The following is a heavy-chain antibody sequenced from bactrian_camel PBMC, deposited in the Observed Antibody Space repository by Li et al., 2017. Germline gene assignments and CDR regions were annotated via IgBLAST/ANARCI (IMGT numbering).Heavy chain of an antibody. CDR3: AADPNWSFDPNS. J-gene: IGHJ4*01. Sequence: VQLVESGGYLVQPGESLTLSCALSALTFNRDAMTWVRQAQGKGLEWVSGIDIDGEAGYADSVKGRFTISQDNTKDAVYLQMGSLKPEDTAVYYCAADPNWSFDPNSWGQGTQVTVS. CDR2: IDIDGEA. D-gene: IGHD7*01. V-gene: IGHV3S10*01. CDR1: ALTFNRDA.